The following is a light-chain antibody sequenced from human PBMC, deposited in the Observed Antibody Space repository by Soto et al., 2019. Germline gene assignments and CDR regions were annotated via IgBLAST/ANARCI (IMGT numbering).Light chain of an antibody. CDR2: GAS. V-gene: IGKV3-15*01. J-gene: IGKJ5*01. CDR1: QSVSSN. Sequence: EIVMTQSLATLSVSPGERATLSCTASQSVSSNLAWYQQKPGQAARLLIYGASSRATGIPARFSGSGSGTEFTLTISSLQSEDFAAYYCQQYNTWPPMTFAQGTRLEIK. CDR3: QQYNTWPPMT.